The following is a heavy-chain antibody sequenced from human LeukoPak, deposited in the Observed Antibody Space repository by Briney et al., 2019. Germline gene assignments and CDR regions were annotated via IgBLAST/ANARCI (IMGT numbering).Heavy chain of an antibody. CDR2: TYFGGNT. Sequence: SETLSLTCTVSGGSISSSSYYWGWIRQPPGKGLEWIGNTYFGGNTYFNPSLKSRVTISVDTSKNQFSLKLSSVTAADTAVYYCARDNLSRWELRGTFRYYFDYWGQGTLVTVSS. CDR1: GGSISSSSYY. CDR3: ARDNLSRWELRGTFRYYFDY. V-gene: IGHV4-39*02. D-gene: IGHD1-26*01. J-gene: IGHJ4*02.